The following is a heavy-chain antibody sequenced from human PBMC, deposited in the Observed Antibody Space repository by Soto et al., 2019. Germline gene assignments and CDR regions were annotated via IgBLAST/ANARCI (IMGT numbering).Heavy chain of an antibody. V-gene: IGHV3-15*07. J-gene: IGHJ6*02. D-gene: IGHD3-10*01. CDR1: GLSFINAW. CDR3: SHAPGRRGYYGLDV. CDR2: IKSKSDGGTT. Sequence: GGSLRLSCAASGLSFINAWMHWVRQAPGKGLEWVGRIKSKSDGGTTDYAAPVKGRFTISRDDSKNTLYLQMNGLQAEDTAVYYCSHAPGRRGYYGLDVWGQGTTVTVSS.